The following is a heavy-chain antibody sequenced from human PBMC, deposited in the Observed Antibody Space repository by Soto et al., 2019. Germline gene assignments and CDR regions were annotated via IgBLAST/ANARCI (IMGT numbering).Heavy chain of an antibody. D-gene: IGHD3-16*01. CDR1: GGTFSSYA. CDR3: AQCLLGVNYYYGMDV. J-gene: IGHJ6*02. CDR2: IIHIFATA. V-gene: IGHV1-69*12. Sequence: QVQLVQSGAEVKKPGSSVKVSCKASGGTFSSYAINWVRQAPGQGLEWIGGIIHIFATADYAQKFQGRVTITAKESTTTTYTELSSLRSEDTDGYYFAQCLLGVNYYYGMDVWGQGTLVTVSS.